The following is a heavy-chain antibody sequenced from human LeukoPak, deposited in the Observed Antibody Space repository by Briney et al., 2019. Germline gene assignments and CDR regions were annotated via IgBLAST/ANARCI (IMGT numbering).Heavy chain of an antibody. D-gene: IGHD6-19*01. CDR2: ISGSGGST. Sequence: GGSLRLSCAASGFTFSSYAMSWVRQAPGKGLEWVSAISGSGGSTYYADSVKGRFTISRDNSKNTLYLQMNSLRAEDTAVYYCAKDWAVAGNYGMDVWGQGTTVTVSS. CDR3: AKDWAVAGNYGMDV. V-gene: IGHV3-23*01. CDR1: GFTFSSYA. J-gene: IGHJ6*02.